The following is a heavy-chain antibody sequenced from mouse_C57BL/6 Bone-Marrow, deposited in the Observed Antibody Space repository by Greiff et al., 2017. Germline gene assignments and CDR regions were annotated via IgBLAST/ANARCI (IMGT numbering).Heavy chain of an antibody. V-gene: IGHV14-4*01. D-gene: IGHD2-5*01. CDR3: TRDLSNLFAD. CDR1: GFNIKDDY. CDR2: IDPDNGDT. Sequence: EVKVVESGAELVRPGASVKLSCTASGFNIKDDYMHWVKQRPEQGLEWIGWIDPDNGDTDYASKFQGKATITADKSSSTAYLQLSGLTSEDTAVYYCTRDLSNLFADWGQGALVTVSA. J-gene: IGHJ3*01.